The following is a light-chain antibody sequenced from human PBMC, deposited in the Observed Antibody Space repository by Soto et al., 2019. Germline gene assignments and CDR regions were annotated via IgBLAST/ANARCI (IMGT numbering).Light chain of an antibody. CDR2: EVS. Sequence: QSALTQPPSASGSPGQSVTISCTGTSSDVGGYNYVSWYQQNPGKAPKLMIYEVSKRPSGIPDRFSGSKSGNTASLTVSGLQAEDEADYYCSSYAGSNKVVFGGGTKVTVL. V-gene: IGLV2-8*01. J-gene: IGLJ2*01. CDR3: SSYAGSNKVV. CDR1: SSDVGGYNY.